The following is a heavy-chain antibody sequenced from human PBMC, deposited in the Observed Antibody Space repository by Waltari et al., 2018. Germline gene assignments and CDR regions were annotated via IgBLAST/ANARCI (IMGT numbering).Heavy chain of an antibody. CDR1: GYSISSGYY. J-gene: IGHJ4*02. Sequence: QVQLQESGPGLVKPSETLSLTCAVSGYSISSGYYWGWIRQPPGKGLEWIGSIYHSGCTYYTPSLKSRVTISVDTSKNQFSLKLSSVTAADTAVYYCASDFWSGSEPDYFDYWGQGTLVTVSS. CDR3: ASDFWSGSEPDYFDY. D-gene: IGHD3-3*01. CDR2: IYHSGCT. V-gene: IGHV4-38-2*01.